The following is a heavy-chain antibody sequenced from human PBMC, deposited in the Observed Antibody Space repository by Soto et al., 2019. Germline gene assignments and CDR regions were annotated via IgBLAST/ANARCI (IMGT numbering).Heavy chain of an antibody. Sequence: VQLVESGGGLVKPGGSLRLSCAASGFTFSSYAISWVRQAPGQGLEWMGGIIPIFGTANYAQKFQGRVTITADKSTSTAYMELSSLRSEDTAVYYCARDPLSDSSGYYYRYFQHWGQGTLVTVSS. V-gene: IGHV1-69*06. CDR2: IIPIFGTA. CDR3: ARDPLSDSSGYYYRYFQH. CDR1: GFTFSSYA. J-gene: IGHJ1*01. D-gene: IGHD3-22*01.